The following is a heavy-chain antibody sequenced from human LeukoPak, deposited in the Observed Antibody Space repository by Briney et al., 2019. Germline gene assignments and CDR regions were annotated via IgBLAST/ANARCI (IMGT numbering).Heavy chain of an antibody. CDR3: AKRITEAAGIYFDS. CDR2: IYGGGTNT. Sequence: GGSLRLSCAGSGFSFSSFAMTWVRQAPGKGLGWVSTIYGGGTNTFYADSVKGRFTISRDDSKNMQFLEMDSLRPEDTAVYFCAKRITEAAGIYFDSWGQGTLVTVSS. D-gene: IGHD6-19*01. J-gene: IGHJ4*02. V-gene: IGHV3-23*01. CDR1: GFSFSSFA.